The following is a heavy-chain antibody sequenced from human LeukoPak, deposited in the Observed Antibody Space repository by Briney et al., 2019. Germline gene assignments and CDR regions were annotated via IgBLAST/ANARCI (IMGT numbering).Heavy chain of an antibody. CDR3: ARDPSSSWSDLVH. CDR2: IWYDGSNK. J-gene: IGHJ4*02. D-gene: IGHD6-13*01. Sequence: GGSLRLSCAASGFTFSSYCMHWVRQAPGKGLEWVAVIWYDGSNKYYADSVKGRFTISRENSKNTLYLQMNSLRAEDTAVYYCARDPSSSWSDLVHWGQGTLVTVSS. V-gene: IGHV3-33*01. CDR1: GFTFSSYC.